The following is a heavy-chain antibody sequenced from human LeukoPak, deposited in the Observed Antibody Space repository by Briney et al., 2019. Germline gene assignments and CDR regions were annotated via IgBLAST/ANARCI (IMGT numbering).Heavy chain of an antibody. CDR3: AREGAYGSGSYEH. Sequence: GGSLRLSCAASGSSVRGNYMSWVRQAPGKGLQWVSIIYSGESTHYADSVKGRFTISRDHSKNTLYLQMNRLRAEDTAVYYCAREGAYGSGSYEHWGQGTLVTVAS. CDR2: IYSGEST. D-gene: IGHD3-10*01. V-gene: IGHV3-53*01. J-gene: IGHJ4*02. CDR1: GSSVRGNY.